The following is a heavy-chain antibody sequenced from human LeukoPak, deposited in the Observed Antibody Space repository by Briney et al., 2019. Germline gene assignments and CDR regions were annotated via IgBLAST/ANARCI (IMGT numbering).Heavy chain of an antibody. CDR1: GGSISSGSYY. CDR2: IYTSGST. CDR3: ARDSYCSGGSCYSRSGYYYMDV. V-gene: IGHV4-61*02. J-gene: IGHJ6*03. Sequence: SETLSLTCTVSGGSISSGSYYWSWIRQPAGKGLEWIGRIYTSGSTNYNPALKSRVTISVDTSKNQFSLKLSSVTAADTAVSYCARDSYCSGGSCYSRSGYYYMDVWGKGTTVTISS. D-gene: IGHD2-15*01.